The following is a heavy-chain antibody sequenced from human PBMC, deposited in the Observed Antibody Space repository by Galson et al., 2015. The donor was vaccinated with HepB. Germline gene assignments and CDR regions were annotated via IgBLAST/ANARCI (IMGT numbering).Heavy chain of an antibody. V-gene: IGHV3-23*01. D-gene: IGHD3-22*01. CDR1: GFTFSSYA. CDR3: TTEVLDSSGEFDY. Sequence: SLRLSCAASGFTFSSYAMSWVCQAPGKGLEWVAIISGSGGTTYYADSVKDRFTISRDNSKNTLYLQMNSLKTEDTAVYYCTTEVLDSSGEFDYWGQGTLVTVSS. CDR2: ISGSGGTT. J-gene: IGHJ4*02.